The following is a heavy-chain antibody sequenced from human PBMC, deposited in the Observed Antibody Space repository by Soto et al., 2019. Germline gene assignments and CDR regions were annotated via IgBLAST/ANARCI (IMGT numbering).Heavy chain of an antibody. CDR3: TLSSSSNLDY. CDR2: IIPILGIA. V-gene: IGHV1-69*02. CDR1: GGTFSSYT. D-gene: IGHD6-6*01. J-gene: IGHJ4*02. Sequence: QVQLVQSGAEVKKPGSSVKVSCKASGGTFSSYTISWVRQAPGQGLEWMGRIIPILGIANYAQEFQGRVTITADKSTSTAYMELSSLRSEDTAVYYCTLSSSSNLDYWGQGTLVTVSS.